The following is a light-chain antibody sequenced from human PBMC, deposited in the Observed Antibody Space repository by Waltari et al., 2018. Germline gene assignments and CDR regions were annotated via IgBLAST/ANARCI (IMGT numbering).Light chain of an antibody. CDR2: VNSDGRH. J-gene: IGLJ3*02. CDR1: SGHNNNA. V-gene: IGLV4-69*01. CDR3: QTWGTGTWV. Sequence: QPVLTQPPSASASLGASVKLTCTLSSGHNNNAIAWHQQKPEKGPRFLMKVNSDGRHSKGDGIPDRFSGSSSGTEWYLIISSLQSEDEADYYCQTWGTGTWVFGGGTRLTVL.